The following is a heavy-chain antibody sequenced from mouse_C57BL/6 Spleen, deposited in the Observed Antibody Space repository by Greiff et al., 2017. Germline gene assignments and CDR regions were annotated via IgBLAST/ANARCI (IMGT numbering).Heavy chain of an antibody. CDR3: ASSHCSSRYYYAMDY. J-gene: IGHJ4*01. V-gene: IGHV1-53*01. CDR1: GYTFTSYW. Sequence: QVQLQQPGTELVKPGASVKLSCKASGYTFTSYWMHWVKQRPGQGLEWIGNINPSNGGTNYNEKFKGKATLTEDKSSSTAYMHLRRLTSEDSAVDYCASSHCSSRYYYAMDYWGQGTSVTVSS. D-gene: IGHD1-1*01. CDR2: INPSNGGT.